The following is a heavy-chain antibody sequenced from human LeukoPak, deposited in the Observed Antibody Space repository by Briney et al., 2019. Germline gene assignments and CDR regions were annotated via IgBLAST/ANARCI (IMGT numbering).Heavy chain of an antibody. V-gene: IGHV4-30-4*08. J-gene: IGHJ4*02. D-gene: IGHD1-14*01. CDR1: GGSISSGDYY. CDR3: ARGGRTRQYYFDY. CDR2: IYYSGST. Sequence: PSQTLSLTCTVSGGSISSGDYYWSWIRQPPGKGLEWIGYIYYSGSTYYNPSLKSRVTISVDTSKNQFSLKLSSVTAADTAVYYCARGGRTRQYYFDYWGQGTLVTVSS.